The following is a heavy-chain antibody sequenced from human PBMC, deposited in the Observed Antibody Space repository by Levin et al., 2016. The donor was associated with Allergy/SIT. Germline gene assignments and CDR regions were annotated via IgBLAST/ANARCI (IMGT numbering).Heavy chain of an antibody. CDR2: INSDASGT. CDR3: TRHWNHGH. Sequence: VRQMPGKGLVWVSRINSDASGTLYADSVQGRFTTSRDNAKNTLYLQMNSLRAEDTAVYYCTRHWNHGHWGQGTLVTVSS. V-gene: IGHV3-74*01. J-gene: IGHJ4*02. D-gene: IGHD1-14*01.